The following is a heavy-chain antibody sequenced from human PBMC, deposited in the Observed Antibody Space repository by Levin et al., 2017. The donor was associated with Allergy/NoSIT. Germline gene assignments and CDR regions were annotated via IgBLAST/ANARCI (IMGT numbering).Heavy chain of an antibody. J-gene: IGHJ4*02. D-gene: IGHD6-13*01. Sequence: GESLKISCAASGFTFSSYGMHWVRQAPGKGLEWVAVIWYDGSNKYYADSVKGRFTISRDNSKNTLYLQMNSLRAEDTAVYYCARSSSSWPFDYWGQGTLVTVSS. CDR3: ARSSSSWPFDY. V-gene: IGHV3-33*01. CDR2: IWYDGSNK. CDR1: GFTFSSYG.